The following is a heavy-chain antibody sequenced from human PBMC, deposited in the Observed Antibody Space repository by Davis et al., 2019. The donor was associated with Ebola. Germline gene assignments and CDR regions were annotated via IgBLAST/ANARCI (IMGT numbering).Heavy chain of an antibody. CDR1: GFTSRNYA. Sequence: GESLKISCAASGFTSRNYAIHGVRQAPGKGLEWVAVIAYDGTTQYYADSVKGRFTISRDNSKNTLYLQMNSLRDEDTAVYYCARDGLAAGGVTMKCLDYWGHGTLVTVSS. CDR3: ARDGLAAGGVTMKCLDY. J-gene: IGHJ4*01. CDR2: IAYDGTTQ. D-gene: IGHD3-22*01. V-gene: IGHV3-30*14.